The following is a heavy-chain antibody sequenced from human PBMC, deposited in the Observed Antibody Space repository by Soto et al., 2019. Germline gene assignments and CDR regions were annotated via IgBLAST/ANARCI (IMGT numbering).Heavy chain of an antibody. CDR1: GYTFTSYA. CDR3: ARDAPPADF. J-gene: IGHJ4*02. V-gene: IGHV1-18*01. Sequence: QVQLVQSGAEVKKPGASVKVSCEASGYTFTSYAISWVRQEPGQGLEWMGWISAYNGNTNYAQKLQGRVTMTTDTSTSNAYMEVRSLGSDDTAVYYCARDAPPADFWGQGTLVTVSS. CDR2: ISAYNGNT.